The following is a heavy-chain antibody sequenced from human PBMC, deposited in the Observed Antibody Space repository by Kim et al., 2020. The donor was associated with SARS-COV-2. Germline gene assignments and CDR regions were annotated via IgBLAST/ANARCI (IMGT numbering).Heavy chain of an antibody. D-gene: IGHD3-3*01. CDR2: INHSGST. V-gene: IGHV4-34*01. CDR3: ARGRFLEALDV. CDR1: GGSFSGYY. J-gene: IGHJ6*02. Sequence: SETLSLTCGVYGGSFSGYYWSWIRQPPGKGLEWIGEINHSGSTNYKPSLKSRVTISVDTSKNQLSLKLSSVTAADTAVYYCARGRFLEALDVWGQGTTVPVSS.